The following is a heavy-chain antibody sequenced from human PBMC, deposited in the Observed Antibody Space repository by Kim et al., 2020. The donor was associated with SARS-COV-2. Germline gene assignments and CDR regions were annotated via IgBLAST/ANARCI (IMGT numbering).Heavy chain of an antibody. D-gene: IGHD6-19*01. J-gene: IGHJ4*02. V-gene: IGHV3-23*01. CDR3: ARYPLAVAGFDY. Sequence: YADSVKGRFAITRDNSKNTLYLQMNSLRAEDTAVYYCARYPLAVAGFDYWGQGTLVTVSS.